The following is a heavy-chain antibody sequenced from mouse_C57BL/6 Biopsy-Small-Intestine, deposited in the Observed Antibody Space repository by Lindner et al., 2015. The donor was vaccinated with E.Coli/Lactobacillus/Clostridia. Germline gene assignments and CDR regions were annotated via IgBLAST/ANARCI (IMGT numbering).Heavy chain of an antibody. J-gene: IGHJ2*01. CDR3: EGGGY. V-gene: IGHV1-82*01. CDR2: ISPGNGDT. CDR1: GYAFSSSW. Sequence: VQLQESGPELVKPGASVKISCKASGYAFSSSWMNWVKQRPGKGLEWIGRISPGNGDTVYNGKFKGKATLTADKSSSTAYMHLSSLTSEDSAVYFREGGGYWGHGTTLTVSS.